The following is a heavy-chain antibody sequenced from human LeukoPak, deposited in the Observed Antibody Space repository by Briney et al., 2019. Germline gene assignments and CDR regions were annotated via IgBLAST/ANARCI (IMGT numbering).Heavy chain of an antibody. CDR3: ARERGGGYYDILTGYHQTYNWFDP. D-gene: IGHD3-9*01. V-gene: IGHV7-4-1*02. Sequence: GASVKVSCTASGYTFTSYAMNWVRQAPGQGLEWMGWINTNTGNPTYAQGFTGRFVFSLDTSVSTAYLQISSLKAEDTAVYYCARERGGGYYDILTGYHQTYNWFDPWGQGTLVTVSS. CDR2: INTNTGNP. CDR1: GYTFTSYA. J-gene: IGHJ5*02.